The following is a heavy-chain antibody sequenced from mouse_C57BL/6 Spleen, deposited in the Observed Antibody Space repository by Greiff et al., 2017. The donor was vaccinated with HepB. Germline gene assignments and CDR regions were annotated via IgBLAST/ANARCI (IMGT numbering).Heavy chain of an antibody. V-gene: IGHV1-80*01. J-gene: IGHJ3*01. CDR3: ARGRYYEYDDGLAY. CDR2: IYPGDGDT. Sequence: VQLQQSGAGLVKPGASVKISCKASGYAFSSYWMNWVKQRPGKGLEWVGQIYPGDGDTNYNGKVKGKVTLTADKSYSTAYMQLSSLTSEDSAVYFCARGRYYEYDDGLAYWGQGTLVTVSA. D-gene: IGHD2-4*01. CDR1: GYAFSSYW.